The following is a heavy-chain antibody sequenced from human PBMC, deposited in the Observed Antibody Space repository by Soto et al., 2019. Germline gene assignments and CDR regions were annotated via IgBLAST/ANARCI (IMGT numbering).Heavy chain of an antibody. CDR2: ISYDGSNK. J-gene: IGHJ4*02. Sequence: GGSLRLSCAASGFTFSSYGMHWVRQAPGKGLEWVAVISYDGSNKYYADSVKGRFTISRDNSKNTLYLQMNSLRAEDTAVYYCVTQASQAPLWGQGTLVTVSS. CDR1: GFTFSSYG. D-gene: IGHD1-26*01. CDR3: VTQASQAPL. V-gene: IGHV3-30*03.